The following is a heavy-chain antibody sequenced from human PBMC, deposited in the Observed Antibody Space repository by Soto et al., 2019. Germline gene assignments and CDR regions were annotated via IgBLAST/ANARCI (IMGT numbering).Heavy chain of an antibody. J-gene: IGHJ5*02. CDR3: AIRRGYSSGLNWFDP. CDR1: GFTFSSYW. D-gene: IGHD6-19*01. Sequence: GGSLRLSCAASGFTFSSYWMSWVRQAPGKGLEWVANIKQDGSGKYYVDSVKGRFTISRDNAKNSLYLQMNSLRAEDTAVYYCAIRRGYSSGLNWFDPWGQGTLVTVSS. CDR2: IKQDGSGK. V-gene: IGHV3-7*01.